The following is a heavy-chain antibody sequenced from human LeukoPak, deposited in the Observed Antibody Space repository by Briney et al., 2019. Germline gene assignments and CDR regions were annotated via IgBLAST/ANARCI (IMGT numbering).Heavy chain of an antibody. V-gene: IGHV3-64*01. D-gene: IGHD4-11*01. CDR1: GFTFSSYA. CDR3: AREDSRSAFDI. Sequence: GGSLRLSCAASGFTFSSYAMHWVRQAPGKGLEYVSAISSNGGSTYYANSVKGRFTISRDNSKNTLFLQMGSLRAEDMAVYYCAREDSRSAFDIWGQGTMVTVSS. J-gene: IGHJ3*02. CDR2: ISSNGGST.